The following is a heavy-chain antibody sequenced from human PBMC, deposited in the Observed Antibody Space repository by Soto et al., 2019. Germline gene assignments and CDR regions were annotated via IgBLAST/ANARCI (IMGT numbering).Heavy chain of an antibody. CDR3: ARGDYYDSSGYYLGALDY. Sequence: SETLSLTCTVSGGSISSYYWSWIRQPPGKGLEWIGYIYYSGSTNYNPSLKSRVIISVDTSKNQFSLKLSSVTAADTAVYYCARGDYYDSSGYYLGALDYWGQGTLVTVSS. V-gene: IGHV4-59*08. J-gene: IGHJ4*02. CDR1: GGSISSYY. D-gene: IGHD3-22*01. CDR2: IYYSGST.